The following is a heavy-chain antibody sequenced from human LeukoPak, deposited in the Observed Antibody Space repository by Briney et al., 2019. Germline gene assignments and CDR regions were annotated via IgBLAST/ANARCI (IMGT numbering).Heavy chain of an antibody. CDR3: ARRYRSYMDV. V-gene: IGHV1-2*02. Sequence: EASVKVSCKASGYTFIGYYMHWVRQAPGQGLEWMGWIDPNSGDTNYAQKFQGRVTMTRDTSISTAYMELSRLISDDTAVYYCARRYRSYMDVWGKGTTVTVSS. D-gene: IGHD5-18*01. CDR1: GYTFIGYY. J-gene: IGHJ6*03. CDR2: IDPNSGDT.